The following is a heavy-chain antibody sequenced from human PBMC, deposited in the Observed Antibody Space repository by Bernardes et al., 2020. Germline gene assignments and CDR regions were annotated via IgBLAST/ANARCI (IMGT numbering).Heavy chain of an antibody. Sequence: ASVKVSCKPSGYTFITYYMHWVRQAPGQGLEWMGIINPRDGSTTYAQKFQGRVTMTRDMSTSTVYMELSSLRSDDTAVYYCARDSQWLVPDYWGQGTLVTVSS. J-gene: IGHJ4*02. CDR1: GYTFITYY. V-gene: IGHV1-46*01. CDR2: INPRDGST. D-gene: IGHD6-19*01. CDR3: ARDSQWLVPDY.